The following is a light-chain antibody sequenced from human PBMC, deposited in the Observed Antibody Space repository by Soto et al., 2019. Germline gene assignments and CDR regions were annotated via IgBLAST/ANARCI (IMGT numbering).Light chain of an antibody. V-gene: IGLV1-44*01. CDR3: AAWDDSLNGHV. J-gene: IGLJ1*01. CDR2: TTD. CDR1: SSNIGSYT. Sequence: QSVLAHPPSASGTPGQRVTISCSGSSSNIGSYTVHWFQQLPRAAPKPLIYTTDQRPSGVPDRFSGSKSGTSASLAISGLQSEDEADYYCAAWDDSLNGHVFGSGTKVTVL.